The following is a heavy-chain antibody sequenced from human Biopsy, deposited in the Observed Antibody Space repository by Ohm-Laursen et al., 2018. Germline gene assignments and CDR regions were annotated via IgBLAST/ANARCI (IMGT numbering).Heavy chain of an antibody. D-gene: IGHD3-22*01. CDR3: AKDRFPYTSGYSSVFEF. J-gene: IGHJ4*02. CDR2: ISNDGDIK. Sequence: SLRLSCAATGFTFSSYGMHWVRQAPGKGLEWVSLISNDGDIKYSADSMEGRFTISRDNSRNTLFLQMNSLKAEDTAVYYCAKDRFPYTSGYSSVFEFWGQGTLVTVSS. CDR1: GFTFSSYG. V-gene: IGHV3-30*18.